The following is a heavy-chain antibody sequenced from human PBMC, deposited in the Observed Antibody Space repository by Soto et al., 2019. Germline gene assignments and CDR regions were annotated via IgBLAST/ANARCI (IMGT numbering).Heavy chain of an antibody. CDR1: VFTFSTYA. D-gene: IGHD2-21*01. V-gene: IGHV3-23*01. CDR2: ILHDETP. CDR3: AKDLFPTSGKRFFFES. J-gene: IGHJ4*02. Sequence: VGSLRLSCASSVFTFSTYAMTCVRHSPGRGLEWVSTILHDETPFYTDSVKGRFTISRDNVRGTLYLQMNGLRVEDAALYFCAKDLFPTSGKRFFFESWGQRRLVNVSS.